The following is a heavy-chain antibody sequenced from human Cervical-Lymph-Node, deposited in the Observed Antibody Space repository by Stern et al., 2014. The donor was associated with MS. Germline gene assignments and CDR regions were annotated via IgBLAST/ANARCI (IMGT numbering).Heavy chain of an antibody. CDR2: ISYDGRDK. Sequence: VQLVESGGGVVQPGRSLRLSCAASGFVFRRYALHWVRQAPGKGLEWVALISYDGRDKYYTDSVKGRFTVSRDNYNNTVDLEMNSLRLEDTAVYYCAKGGSGSYLDWGQGSLVTVSS. D-gene: IGHD1-26*01. CDR1: GFVFRRYA. CDR3: AKGGSGSYLD. J-gene: IGHJ4*02. V-gene: IGHV3-30*04.